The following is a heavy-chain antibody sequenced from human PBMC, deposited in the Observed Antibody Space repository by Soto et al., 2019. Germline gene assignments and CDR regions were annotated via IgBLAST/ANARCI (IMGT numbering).Heavy chain of an antibody. Sequence: PEGSLRLSCSASAFTFSNLPMHWVRQAPGKGLEWVSGSSSYGKNTYHAGFVQGRFTISGENSRRRLYLQRSSQRVAAPAVCYGGNGHRPECYYCECWERGALVT. CDR3: GNGHRPECYYCEC. D-gene: IGHD3-10*02. V-gene: IGHV3-64D*06. CDR2: SSSYGKNT. CDR1: AFTFSNLP. J-gene: IGHJ4*01.